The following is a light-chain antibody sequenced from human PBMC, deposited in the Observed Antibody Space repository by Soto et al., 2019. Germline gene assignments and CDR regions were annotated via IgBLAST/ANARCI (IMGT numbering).Light chain of an antibody. J-gene: IGLJ2*01. CDR1: SSDVGGYNY. V-gene: IGLV2-14*01. CDR2: EVS. CDR3: SSYTSSSTLLV. Sequence: QSVLTQPASVSGSPGQSITISCTGTSSDVGGYNYVSWYQQHPGKAPKLMIYEVSNRPSGVSNRFSGSKSGNTASLTISGLQAEDEADYYCSSYTSSSTLLVFDGGTKVTVL.